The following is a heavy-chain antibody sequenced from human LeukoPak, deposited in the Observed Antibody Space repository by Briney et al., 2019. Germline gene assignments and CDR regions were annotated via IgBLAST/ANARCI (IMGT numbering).Heavy chain of an antibody. D-gene: IGHD3-3*01. CDR3: AIVGSAYGNAFDV. CDR1: GGSISRYY. CDR2: IYYSGST. Sequence: SETLSLTCTVSGGSISRYYWGWIRQPPGKGLEWIGYIYYSGSTIYNPSLKSRVTISVDTSKNHFFLRLNSVTATDTGVYYCAIVGSAYGNAFDVWGQGTMVTVSP. V-gene: IGHV4-59*01. J-gene: IGHJ3*01.